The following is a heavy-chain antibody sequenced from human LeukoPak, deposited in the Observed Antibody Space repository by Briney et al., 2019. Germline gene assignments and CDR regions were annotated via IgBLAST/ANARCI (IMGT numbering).Heavy chain of an antibody. Sequence: GEPLKISCKGSGYSFTSYSIGWVRQMPGKGLEWMGIISPGDCDTRYSPSFQGQVTISADKSISTAYLQWSSLKASDTAMYYCASSVVVINDAFDIWGQGTMVTVSS. CDR3: ASSVVVINDAFDI. V-gene: IGHV5-51*01. CDR2: ISPGDCDT. D-gene: IGHD3-22*01. J-gene: IGHJ3*02. CDR1: GYSFTSYS.